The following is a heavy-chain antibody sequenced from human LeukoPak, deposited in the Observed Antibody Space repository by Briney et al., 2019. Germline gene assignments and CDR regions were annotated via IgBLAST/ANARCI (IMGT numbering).Heavy chain of an antibody. D-gene: IGHD2-2*03. CDR3: AKGDSGYSNDY. CDR1: GFTFSSYG. CDR2: ISYDGGNK. J-gene: IGHJ4*02. V-gene: IGHV3-30*18. Sequence: GGSLRLSCAASGFTFSSYGMHWVRQAPGKGLEWVAVISYDGGNKYYADSVKGRFTISRDNSKNTLYLQMNSLRAEDTAVYYCAKGDSGYSNDYWGQGTLVTVSS.